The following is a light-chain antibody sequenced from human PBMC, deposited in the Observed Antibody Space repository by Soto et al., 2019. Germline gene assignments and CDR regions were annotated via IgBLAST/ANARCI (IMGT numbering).Light chain of an antibody. V-gene: IGLV2-14*01. J-gene: IGLJ2*01. CDR3: SSYTTGNTAVA. CDR1: SSDIGNYNY. Sequence: QSALTQPASVSGSPGQSITISCTGSSSDIGNYNYVSWYQQHPGKAPKLMLFEVSHRPSGVSNRFSGSKSGNTASLTISGLQAEDEADYYCSSYTTGNTAVAFGGWTKLTVL. CDR2: EVS.